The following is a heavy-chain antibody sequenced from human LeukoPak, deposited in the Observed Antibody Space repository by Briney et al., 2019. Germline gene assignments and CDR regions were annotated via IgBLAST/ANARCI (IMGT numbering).Heavy chain of an antibody. D-gene: IGHD2-2*01. CDR3: ARTPRYCSSTGCFYFDY. Sequence: GGSLRLSCAASGFTFSSYSMNWVRQAPGKGLEWVSYISSSSSTIYYADSVKGRFTISRDNAKNSLYLQMNSLRAEDTAVYYCARTPRYCSSTGCFYFDYWGQGTLVTLSS. V-gene: IGHV3-48*01. CDR1: GFTFSSYS. J-gene: IGHJ4*02. CDR2: ISSSSSTI.